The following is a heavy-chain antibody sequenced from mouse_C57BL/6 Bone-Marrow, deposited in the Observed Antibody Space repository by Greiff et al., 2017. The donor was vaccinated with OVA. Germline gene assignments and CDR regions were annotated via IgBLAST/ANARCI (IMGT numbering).Heavy chain of an antibody. V-gene: IGHV1-72*01. Sequence: QVQLQQPGAELVKPGDSVKLSCKASGFTFTSYWLHWVKQRPGRGLEWIGRIDPNSGGTKNTEKFKSKATLNVDKPNSTAYMKLSSLTAEDSADYYCERSNFITAVGWYIDVWGTGTTVTVSS. CDR2: IDPNSGGT. D-gene: IGHD1-1*01. CDR3: ERSNFITAVGWYIDV. J-gene: IGHJ1*03. CDR1: GFTFTSYW.